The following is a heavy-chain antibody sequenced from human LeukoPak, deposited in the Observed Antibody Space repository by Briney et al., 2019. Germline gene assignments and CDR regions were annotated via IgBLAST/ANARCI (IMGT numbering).Heavy chain of an antibody. V-gene: IGHV3-7*01. CDR1: AFTFRNYW. CDR3: AGNWIY. Sequence: GGSLRLSCVASAFTFRNYWMSWVRQAPGKGLEWVANINQDGNQRYYGDSVKGRFTISRDNAKNSLFLQMSSLRVEDTAVYYCAGNWIYWGQGALVTVSS. CDR2: INQDGNQR. J-gene: IGHJ4*02. D-gene: IGHD1-20*01.